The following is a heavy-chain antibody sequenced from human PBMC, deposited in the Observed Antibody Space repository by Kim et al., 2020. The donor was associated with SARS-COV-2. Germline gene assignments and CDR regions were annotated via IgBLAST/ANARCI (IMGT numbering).Heavy chain of an antibody. J-gene: IGHJ3*02. CDR3: ARRQGRFGSFDSSGYSSRYTFDM. CDR2: IYFSGST. V-gene: IGHV4-39*02. CDR1: GGSVSSSNYY. D-gene: IGHD3-22*01. Sequence: SETLSLTCAVSGGSVSSSNYYWGWIRQPPGKGLEWIASIYFSGSTFYNPSLESRASISVDTSKNDFSLTLTSVTAADTAVYYCARRQGRFGSFDSSGYSSRYTFDMWGRGTVVTVSS.